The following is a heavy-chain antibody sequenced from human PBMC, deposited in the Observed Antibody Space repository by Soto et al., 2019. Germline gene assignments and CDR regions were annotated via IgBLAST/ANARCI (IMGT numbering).Heavy chain of an antibody. Sequence: SETLSLTCTVSGVSISNFYWSLIRQPPGKGLEWIGYVYYTGSTSYNPSLKRRVTFSADSSRGQFSLRLNSVTAADTAVYYCARTVLGPDLLADSFVDYYYYMDVWGQGTTVTVSS. CDR1: GVSISNFY. CDR3: ARTVLGPDLLADSFVDYYYYMDV. CDR2: VYYTGST. D-gene: IGHD3-9*01. J-gene: IGHJ6*03. V-gene: IGHV4-59*08.